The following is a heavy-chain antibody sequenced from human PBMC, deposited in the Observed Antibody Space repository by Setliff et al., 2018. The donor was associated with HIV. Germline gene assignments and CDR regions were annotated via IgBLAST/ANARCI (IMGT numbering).Heavy chain of an antibody. Sequence: PSETLSLTCTVSGGSISSGGYYWSWIRQHPGKGLEWIGYIHYSGSTYYNPSLKSRVTISVDTSKNQFSLKLSSVTAADTAVYYCARGFGLMILYYFDYWGQGTLVTVSS. CDR3: ARGFGLMILYYFDY. CDR1: GGSISSGGYY. D-gene: IGHD3-16*01. CDR2: IHYSGST. J-gene: IGHJ4*02. V-gene: IGHV4-31*03.